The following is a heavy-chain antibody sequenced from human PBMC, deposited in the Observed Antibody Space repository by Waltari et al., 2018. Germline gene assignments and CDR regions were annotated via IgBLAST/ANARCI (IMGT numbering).Heavy chain of an antibody. J-gene: IGHJ4*02. Sequence: QVQLVQSGAEVKKPGASVTVSCKASGYTFTSYHLHWVRQTPGQGLEGMGRPHPNSGRAEYAQHFEGRVTMTRDTSLSTAYMELSGLRADDTAVYYCVRDLARGPHSRTMYWGQGTLVTVSS. CDR3: VRDLARGPHSRTMY. CDR2: PHPNSGRA. V-gene: IGHV1-2*06. CDR1: GYTFTSYH. D-gene: IGHD3-16*01.